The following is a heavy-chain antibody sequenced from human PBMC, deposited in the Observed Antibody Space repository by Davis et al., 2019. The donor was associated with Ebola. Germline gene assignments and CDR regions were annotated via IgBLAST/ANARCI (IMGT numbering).Heavy chain of an antibody. J-gene: IGHJ4*02. V-gene: IGHV1-18*01. CDR1: GYTFTSYD. Sequence: AASVKVSCKASGYTFTSYDISWVRQAPGQGLEWMGWISAYNGNTNYAQKLQGRVTMTTDTSTSTAYMELRSLRSDDTAVYYCARGYSPKCRGGDCVNDFWGQGTLVTVST. CDR3: ARGYSPKCRGGDCVNDF. D-gene: IGHD2-21*02. CDR2: ISAYNGNT.